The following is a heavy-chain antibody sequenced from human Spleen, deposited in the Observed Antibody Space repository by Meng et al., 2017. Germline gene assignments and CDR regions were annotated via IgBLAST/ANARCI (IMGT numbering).Heavy chain of an antibody. D-gene: IGHD7-27*01. Sequence: GESLKISCAASGFTFSNYKMLWVRQAPGKGLAWVSRINSDGTTTTYADSVRGRFTISRDNAKDTLYLQMNSLRAEDTAVYYCVRGNWGVAGDYWGQGALVTVSS. CDR3: VRGNWGVAGDY. CDR1: GFTFSNYK. CDR2: INSDGTTT. J-gene: IGHJ4*02. V-gene: IGHV3-74*01.